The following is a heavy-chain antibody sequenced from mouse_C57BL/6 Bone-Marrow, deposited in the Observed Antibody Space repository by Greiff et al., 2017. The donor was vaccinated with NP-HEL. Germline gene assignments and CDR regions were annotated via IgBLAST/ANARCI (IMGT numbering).Heavy chain of an antibody. CDR2: IHPNSGST. CDR3: ASFGYYGPWFAY. Sequence: VQLQQPGAELVKPGASVKLSCKASGYTFTSYWMHWVKQRPGQGLEWIGMIHPNSGSTNYNEKFKSKATLTVDKSSSTAYMQLSSLTSEVSAVYYCASFGYYGPWFAYWGQGTLVTVSA. V-gene: IGHV1-64*01. J-gene: IGHJ3*01. D-gene: IGHD1-2*01. CDR1: GYTFTSYW.